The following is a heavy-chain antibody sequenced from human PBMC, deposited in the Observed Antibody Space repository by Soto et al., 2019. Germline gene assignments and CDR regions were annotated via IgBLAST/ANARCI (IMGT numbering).Heavy chain of an antibody. D-gene: IGHD3-3*01. Sequence: QVQLVESGGGVVQPGRSLRLSCAASGFTFSSYAMHWVRQAPGTGLEWVAVISYDGSNKYYADSVKGRFTISRDNSKNTLYLQMNSLRAEYTAVYYCARGGGGRITIFGVVIETNWFDPWGQGTLVTVSS. J-gene: IGHJ5*02. CDR2: ISYDGSNK. CDR3: ARGGGGRITIFGVVIETNWFDP. V-gene: IGHV3-30-3*01. CDR1: GFTFSSYA.